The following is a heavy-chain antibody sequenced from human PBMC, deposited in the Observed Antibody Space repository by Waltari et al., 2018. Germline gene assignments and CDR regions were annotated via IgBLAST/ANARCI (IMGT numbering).Heavy chain of an antibody. CDR1: GYTFTGYY. J-gene: IGHJ3*02. V-gene: IGHV1-2*06. CDR3: ARDLGELSLGAFDI. D-gene: IGHD3-16*02. Sequence: QVQLVQSGAEVKKPGASVKVSCKASGYTFTGYYMHWVRQAPGQGLEWMGRTNPNSCGTNDAQKFQGRVTMTRDTSISTAYMELSRLRSDDTAVYYCARDLGELSLGAFDIWGQGTMVTVSS. CDR2: TNPNSCGT.